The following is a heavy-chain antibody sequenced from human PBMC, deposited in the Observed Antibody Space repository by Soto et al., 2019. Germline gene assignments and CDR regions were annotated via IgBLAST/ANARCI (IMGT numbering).Heavy chain of an antibody. Sequence: QVQLQQWGAGLLKPSETLSLTCAVYGGSFSGYYWNWIRQPPGKGLEWIGEINHSGSTKYNPSLKGRGTISVDTSKNQFSLKLSSVTAADTAVYYCARGWFYGSGSYYNPDDAFDYWGQGTLVTVSS. CDR3: ARGWFYGSGSYYNPDDAFDY. CDR1: GGSFSGYY. CDR2: INHSGST. D-gene: IGHD3-10*01. J-gene: IGHJ4*02. V-gene: IGHV4-34*01.